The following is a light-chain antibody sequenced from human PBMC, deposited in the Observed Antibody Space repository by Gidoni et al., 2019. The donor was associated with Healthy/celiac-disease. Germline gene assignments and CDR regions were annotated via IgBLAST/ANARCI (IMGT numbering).Light chain of an antibody. J-gene: IGKJ4*01. CDR1: QGVLYSSNNKNY. Sequence: DIVMTQSPDSLAVSLGERATINCKSSQGVLYSSNNKNYLAWYQQKPGQPPKLLIYWASTRESGVPDRFSGSGSGTDFTLTIRSLQAEDVAVYYCQQYYSTPVTFGGGTKVEIK. CDR3: QQYYSTPVT. CDR2: WAS. V-gene: IGKV4-1*01.